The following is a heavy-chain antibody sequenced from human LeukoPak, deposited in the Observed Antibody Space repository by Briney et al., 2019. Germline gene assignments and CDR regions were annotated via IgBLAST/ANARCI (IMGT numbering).Heavy chain of an antibody. CDR2: IKQDGSEK. Sequence: PGGSLRLSCAASGFTLSSYWMSWVRQAPGKGLEGVANIKQDGSEKYYVDSVKGRFTISRDNAKNSLYLQMNSLRAEDTAVYYCARVEGYYGSDYYGMDVWGKGTTVTVSS. V-gene: IGHV3-7*03. J-gene: IGHJ6*04. CDR3: ARVEGYYGSDYYGMDV. CDR1: GFTLSSYW. D-gene: IGHD3-10*01.